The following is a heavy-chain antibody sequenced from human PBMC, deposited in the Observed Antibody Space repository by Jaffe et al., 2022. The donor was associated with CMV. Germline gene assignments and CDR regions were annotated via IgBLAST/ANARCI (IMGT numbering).Heavy chain of an antibody. D-gene: IGHD6-13*01. CDR3: ARLTSSWTWGSNRQYYFHY. J-gene: IGHJ4*02. CDR2: ISNSGST. V-gene: IGHV4-39*01. Sequence: QLQLQESGPGLVRPSETLSLTCTVSGGSISTSTYSWAWIRQPPGKGLEWIASISNSGSTYYNPSLKSRVTISVDTSKNQFSLRLNSVTAADTAVYYCARLTSSWTWGSNRQYYFHYWGQGTRVTVSS. CDR1: GGSISTSTYS.